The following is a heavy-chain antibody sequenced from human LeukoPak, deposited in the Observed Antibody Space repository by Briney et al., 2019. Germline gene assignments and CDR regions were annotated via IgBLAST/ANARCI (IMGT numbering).Heavy chain of an antibody. J-gene: IGHJ6*03. CDR1: GFTLSIYR. Sequence: PGGSLRLSCAASGFTLSIYRMNWVRQAPGKGLVWVSRISSDGITKTYADSVKGRFTISRDNAKNTLYLEVNSLRAEDTAVYYCVREVGDIIVVPGTLDQFYYHMDVWGKGTTVTVSS. D-gene: IGHD2-2*01. CDR2: ISSDGITK. V-gene: IGHV3-74*01. CDR3: VREVGDIIVVPGTLDQFYYHMDV.